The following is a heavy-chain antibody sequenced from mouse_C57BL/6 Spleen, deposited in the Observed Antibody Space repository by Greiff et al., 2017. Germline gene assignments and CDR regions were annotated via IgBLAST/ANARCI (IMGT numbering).Heavy chain of an antibody. J-gene: IGHJ1*03. CDR2: LYPSDSET. V-gene: IGHV1-52*01. CDR3: ATTLVATRYCDV. CDR1: GYTFTSYW. Sequence: QVQLQQPGAELVRPGSSVKLSCKASGYTFTSYWMNWVKQRPIQGLDWIGNLYPSDSETPYNQQFKDKATLTVDKSSSTAYMQLSSLTSADSAVYFCATTLVATRYCDVWGTGTTVTVSS. D-gene: IGHD1-1*01.